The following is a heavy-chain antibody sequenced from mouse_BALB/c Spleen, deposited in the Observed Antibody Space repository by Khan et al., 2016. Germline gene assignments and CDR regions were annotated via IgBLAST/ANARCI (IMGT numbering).Heavy chain of an antibody. CDR3: ARDVLNYDYAMDY. V-gene: IGHV1S137*01. Sequence: QVQLQQPGAELVRPGVSVKISCKGSGYTFTDYAMHWVKQSHAKSLEWIGVISTYYGDTSYNQKFEGKATMTVDKSSSTADRVLARLTAEDSAICYSARDVLNYDYAMDYWGQGTSVTGSS. CDR2: ISTYYGDT. CDR1: GYTFTDYA. J-gene: IGHJ4*01. D-gene: IGHD2-1*01.